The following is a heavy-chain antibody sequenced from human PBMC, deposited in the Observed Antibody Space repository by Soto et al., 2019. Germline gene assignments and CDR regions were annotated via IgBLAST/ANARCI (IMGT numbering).Heavy chain of an antibody. J-gene: IGHJ4*02. V-gene: IGHV4-31*03. CDR1: GGSISSGGYY. D-gene: IGHD5-12*01. CDR3: ARAHNIVATRGYFDY. CDR2: IYYSGST. Sequence: QVQLQESGPGLVKPSQTLSLTCTVSGGSISSGGYYWSWIRQHPGMGLEWIGYIYYSGSTYYNPSLKSRVTISVDTSKNQFSLKLSSVTAADTAVYYCARAHNIVATRGYFDYWGQGTLVTVSS.